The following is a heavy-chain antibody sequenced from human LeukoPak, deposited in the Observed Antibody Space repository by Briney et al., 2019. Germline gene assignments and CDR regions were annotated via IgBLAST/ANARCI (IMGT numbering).Heavy chain of an antibody. CDR1: GYTFTSYY. J-gene: IGHJ6*03. D-gene: IGHD3-10*01. Sequence: ASVKVSCKASGYTFTSYYMYWVRQAPGQGLEWMGIINPNRGSTSYAQKFQGRVTMTRDMSTSTVYMELSSLRSEDTAVYYCARAATLLWFGELLHYYYYMDVWGKGTTVTVSS. V-gene: IGHV1-46*01. CDR3: ARAATLLWFGELLHYYYYMDV. CDR2: INPNRGST.